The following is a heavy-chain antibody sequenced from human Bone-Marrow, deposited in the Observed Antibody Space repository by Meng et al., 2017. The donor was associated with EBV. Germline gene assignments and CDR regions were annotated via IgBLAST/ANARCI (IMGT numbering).Heavy chain of an antibody. Sequence: QGRVWQAGAEVKKPGSSVKVSCKASGGTFSSYAISWVRQAPGQGLEWMGGIIPIFGTANYAQKFQGRVTITADESTSTAYMELSSLRSEDTAVYYCARSPYDILTGLFDYWGQGTLVTGSS. D-gene: IGHD3-9*01. J-gene: IGHJ4*02. V-gene: IGHV1-69*01. CDR3: ARSPYDILTGLFDY. CDR1: GGTFSSYA. CDR2: IIPIFGTA.